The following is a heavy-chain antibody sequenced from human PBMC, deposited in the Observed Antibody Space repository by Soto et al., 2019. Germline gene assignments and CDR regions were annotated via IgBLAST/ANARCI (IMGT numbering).Heavy chain of an antibody. Sequence: ASVKVSCKAIGYSFTSHYMHWVRQAPGQGLEWMGTIYPGGVNIDYAQKFKGRVTMTTDTSTSTVYMELSSLRSEDTAVYYCARVPNPSHHYYDSSGYYRLAFDIWGQGTMVTVSS. J-gene: IGHJ3*02. CDR2: IYPGGVNI. CDR3: ARVPNPSHHYYDSSGYYRLAFDI. D-gene: IGHD3-22*01. CDR1: GYSFTSHY. V-gene: IGHV1-46*01.